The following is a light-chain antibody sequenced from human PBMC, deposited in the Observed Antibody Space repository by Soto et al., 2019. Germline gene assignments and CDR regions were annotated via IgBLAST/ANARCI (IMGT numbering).Light chain of an antibody. CDR2: GAS. CDR1: QSVNSN. Sequence: KVMTQSPAALSVSPGERATLSCRASQSVNSNLAWYQRKPGQAPRLLLYGASTRATGIPARFSGSASGTEFTLTISSLQSEDSAVYDRQEYNDWPLTFGGGTEVDIK. V-gene: IGKV3-15*01. CDR3: QEYNDWPLT. J-gene: IGKJ4*01.